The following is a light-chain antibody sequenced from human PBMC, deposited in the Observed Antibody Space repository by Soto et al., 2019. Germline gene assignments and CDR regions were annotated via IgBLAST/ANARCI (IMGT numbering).Light chain of an antibody. CDR1: SSDVGSYNL. J-gene: IGLJ1*01. V-gene: IGLV2-23*03. CDR2: EGS. Sequence: QSALTQPASVSGSPGQSITISCTGTSSDVGSYNLVSWYQQHPGKAPKLMIYEGSKRPSGVSNRFSGSKSGNTASLTISGLPAEDEADYYCCSYAGSSTFDPFYVFGTGTKLTVL. CDR3: CSYAGSSTFDPFYV.